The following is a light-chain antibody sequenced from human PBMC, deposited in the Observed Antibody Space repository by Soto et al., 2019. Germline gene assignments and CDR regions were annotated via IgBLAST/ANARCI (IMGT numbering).Light chain of an antibody. CDR2: NNN. CDR3: AAWDGRLNGLV. V-gene: IGLV1-44*01. CDR1: SSNIGSKA. Sequence: QSVLTQPPSVSGTPGQRVTISCSGSSSNIGSKAVNWYQQLPGTAPKLLIYNNNQRPSGFPDLFSGSKPGTSGSLAITGVQSEDEADYFCAAWDGRLNGLVFGGGTKVTVL. J-gene: IGLJ2*01.